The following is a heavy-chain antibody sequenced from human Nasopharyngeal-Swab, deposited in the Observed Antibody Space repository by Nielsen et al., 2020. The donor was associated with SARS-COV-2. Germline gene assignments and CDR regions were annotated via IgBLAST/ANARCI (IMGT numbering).Heavy chain of an antibody. CDR2: IVVPNGNT. V-gene: IGHV1-58*01. Sequence: SVKVSCKASGFTFTSSALQWVRQARGQRLEWIGWIVVPNGNTNYAQKFQERVTITRDMSTSTAYMELRSLRSDDTAVYYCAREMDLGRAFDYWGQGTLVTVSS. J-gene: IGHJ4*02. D-gene: IGHD3/OR15-3a*01. CDR3: AREMDLGRAFDY. CDR1: GFTFTSSA.